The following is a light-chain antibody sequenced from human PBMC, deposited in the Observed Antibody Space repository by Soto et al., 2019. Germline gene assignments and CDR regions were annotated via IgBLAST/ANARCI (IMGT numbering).Light chain of an antibody. V-gene: IGKV3-20*01. CDR1: QSVDSNY. CDR2: GAS. J-gene: IGKJ2*01. CDR3: QQYCRTPYT. Sequence: ETVVTQSPGTLSLSPGERATLSCRASQSVDSNYLAWYQQKPGQAPRLLIYGASTRATGIPDRFSGSGSGTNFTLTISKLEPKDFAVYHCQQYCRTPYTFGQGTKLEIK.